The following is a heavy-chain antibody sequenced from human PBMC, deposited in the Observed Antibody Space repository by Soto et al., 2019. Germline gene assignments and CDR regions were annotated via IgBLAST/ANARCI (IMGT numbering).Heavy chain of an antibody. CDR2: IYSGGST. V-gene: IGHV3-53*01. D-gene: IGHD5-12*01. Sequence: EVQLVESGGGLIQPGGSLRLSCAVSGFSVSDNYMSWVRQAPGKGLAWVSLIYSGGSTFYADSVKGRFTISRDNSGNTLYLQMNSLRVEDTAVYYCATGGTRYYFDYWGQGILVAVSS. J-gene: IGHJ4*02. CDR1: GFSVSDNY. CDR3: ATGGTRYYFDY.